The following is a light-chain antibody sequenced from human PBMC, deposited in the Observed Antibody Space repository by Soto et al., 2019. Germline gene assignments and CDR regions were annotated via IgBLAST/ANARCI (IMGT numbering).Light chain of an antibody. J-gene: IGKJ2*01. V-gene: IGKV1-39*01. CDR1: QSISSY. Sequence: DIQMTQSPSSLSASVGDRVTITCRASQSISSYLNWYQQKPGKAPKLLICAASSLPSGVPSRFSGSGSETDFTLTISSLQPEDFATYYCQQSYSTPYTFGQGTKLEIK. CDR3: QQSYSTPYT. CDR2: AAS.